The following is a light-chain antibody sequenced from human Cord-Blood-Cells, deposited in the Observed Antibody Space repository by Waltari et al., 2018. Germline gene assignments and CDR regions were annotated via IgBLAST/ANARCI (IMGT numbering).Light chain of an antibody. CDR2: DVS. J-gene: IGLJ1*01. V-gene: IGLV2-14*03. CDR3: SSYTSSSTYV. CDR1: SSDVGGYTY. Sequence: QSALTQPASVSGSPGQSITISSTGTSSDVGGYTYVSCYQQHPGKAPKLMIYDVSNRPSGVSNRFSGPKSANTASLTISGLHAEDEADYYCSSYTSSSTYVFGTGTKVTVL.